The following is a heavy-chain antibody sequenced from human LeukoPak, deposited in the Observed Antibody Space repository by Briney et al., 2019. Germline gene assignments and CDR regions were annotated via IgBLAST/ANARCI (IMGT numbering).Heavy chain of an antibody. CDR1: GGSISSYY. CDR2: IYTSGST. D-gene: IGHD3-3*01. Sequence: SETLSLTCTVSGGSISSYYWSWIRQPAGKGLEWIGRIYTSGSTNYNPSLKSRVTMSVDTSKNQFSLKLSSVTAADTAVYYCARVDLEWSPQGDYYYYYMDVWGKGTTVTVSS. J-gene: IGHJ6*03. V-gene: IGHV4-4*07. CDR3: ARVDLEWSPQGDYYYYYMDV.